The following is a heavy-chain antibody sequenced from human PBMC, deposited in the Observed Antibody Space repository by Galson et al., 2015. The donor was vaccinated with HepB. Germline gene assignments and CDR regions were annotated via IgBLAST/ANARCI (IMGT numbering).Heavy chain of an antibody. D-gene: IGHD1-26*01. CDR1: GFTFSSYA. CDR3: AKFSLPWWELQATRYFDY. V-gene: IGHV3-23*01. J-gene: IGHJ4*02. Sequence: SLRLSCAASGFTFSSYAMSWVRQAPGKGLEWVSAISGSGGSTYYADSVKGRFTISRDNSKNTLYLQMNSLRAEDTAVYYCAKFSLPWWELQATRYFDYWGQGTLVTVSS. CDR2: ISGSGGST.